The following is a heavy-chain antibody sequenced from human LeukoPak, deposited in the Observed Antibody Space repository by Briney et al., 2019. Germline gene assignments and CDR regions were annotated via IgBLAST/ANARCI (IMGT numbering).Heavy chain of an antibody. CDR2: IIPIFGTA. CDR1: GGTFSSYA. CDR3: ARSNDFWRETGVIDYYYYMDV. J-gene: IGHJ6*03. V-gene: IGHV1-69*13. Sequence: GASVKVSCKASGGTFSSYAISWVRQAPGQGLEWMGGIIPIFGTANYAQKFQGRVTITADESTSTAYMELSSLRSEDTAVYYCARSNDFWRETGVIDYYYYMDVWGKGTTVTVSS. D-gene: IGHD3-3*01.